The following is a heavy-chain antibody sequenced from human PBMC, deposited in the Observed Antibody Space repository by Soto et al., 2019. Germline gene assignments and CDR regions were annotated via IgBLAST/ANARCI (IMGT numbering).Heavy chain of an antibody. CDR1: GFTFGDYA. V-gene: IGHV3-49*03. CDR3: SRDLGIEAILSVY. CDR2: IRSKAYGGTT. J-gene: IGHJ4*02. D-gene: IGHD1-26*01. Sequence: VSLVESGGALLQPGRSLRLSCTGSGFTFGDYAMSWFRQAPGKGLEWVGFIRSKAYGGTTEYAASVKGRFSISRDDSKSIVYLQMNSLKIEDTAVYYCSRDLGIEAILSVYWGQGTLVTVSS.